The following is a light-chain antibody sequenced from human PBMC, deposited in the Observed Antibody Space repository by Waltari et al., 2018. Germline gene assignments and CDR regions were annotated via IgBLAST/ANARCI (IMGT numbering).Light chain of an antibody. Sequence: ETVMTQSPVTLSVSPGDRATLSCRASQSVNNNLAWYQQKPGQAPRLLIYGASTRATGIPARFSGSGSGTEFTLTISSLQSEDFAVYYCQQYNNWPPYTFGQGTKLEIK. V-gene: IGKV3-15*01. CDR2: GAS. CDR1: QSVNNN. CDR3: QQYNNWPPYT. J-gene: IGKJ2*01.